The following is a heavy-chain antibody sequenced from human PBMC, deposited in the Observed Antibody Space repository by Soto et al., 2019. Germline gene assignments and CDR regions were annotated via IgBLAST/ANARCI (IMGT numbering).Heavy chain of an antibody. CDR2: IYYSGNT. V-gene: IGHV4-39*01. Sequence: QLQLQESGPGLVKPSETLSLTCAVSGGSISSGTYYWGWIRQPPGKGLEWIGSIYYSGNTYYNPSLTSRVIISVDTSKNQFSLKLSSVTAADTAMYYCAKTSFGLVRPFDCWGQGTLVTVSS. J-gene: IGHJ4*02. D-gene: IGHD6-19*01. CDR1: GGSISSGTYY. CDR3: AKTSFGLVRPFDC.